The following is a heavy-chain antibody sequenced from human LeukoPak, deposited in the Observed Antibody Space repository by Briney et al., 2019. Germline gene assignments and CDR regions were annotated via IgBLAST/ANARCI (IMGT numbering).Heavy chain of an antibody. V-gene: IGHV4-59*12. J-gene: IGHJ5*02. CDR3: ARSPREYYYDSSGLFDP. CDR1: GGSISSYY. Sequence: SETLSLTCTVSGGSISSYYWSWIRQPPGKGLEWIGSIYYSGSTYYNPSLKSRVTISVDTSKNQFSLKLSSVTAADTAVYYCARSPREYYYDSSGLFDPWGQGTLVTVSS. CDR2: IYYSGST. D-gene: IGHD3-22*01.